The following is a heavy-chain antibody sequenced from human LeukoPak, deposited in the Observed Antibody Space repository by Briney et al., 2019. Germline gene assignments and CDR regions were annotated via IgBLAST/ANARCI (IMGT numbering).Heavy chain of an antibody. J-gene: IGHJ6*02. CDR2: SNHSGST. Sequence: SETLSLTCAVYGGSFSGYYWSWIRQPPGKGLEGLGESNHSGSTTYNPSLKSGVTVSVDTSTNQFSLKLSSVTAAGTAVYYCARGRTQIYDYYGMDVWGQGTTVTVSS. CDR1: GGSFSGYY. V-gene: IGHV4-34*01. CDR3: ARGRTQIYDYYGMDV.